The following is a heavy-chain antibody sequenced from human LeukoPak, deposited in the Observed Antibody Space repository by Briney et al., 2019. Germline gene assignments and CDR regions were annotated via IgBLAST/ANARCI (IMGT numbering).Heavy chain of an antibody. CDR3: ARGQQQLSR. Sequence: KPSETLSLTCTVSGGSISSYYWSWIRQPPGKGLEWIGYISDSVSTNYNPSLKSRVSISVDTSHNQFSLKLSSVTAADTAVYYCARGQQQLSRWGQGTLVTVSS. V-gene: IGHV4-59*01. CDR2: ISDSVST. D-gene: IGHD6-13*01. J-gene: IGHJ4*02. CDR1: GGSISSYY.